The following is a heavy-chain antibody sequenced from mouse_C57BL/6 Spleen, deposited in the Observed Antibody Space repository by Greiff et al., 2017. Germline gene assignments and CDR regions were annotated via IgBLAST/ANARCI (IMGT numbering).Heavy chain of an antibody. D-gene: IGHD1-1*01. CDR3: ARGIYYGSSLFDY. Sequence: QVQLQQPGAELVRPGSSVKLSCKASGYTFTSYWMHWVKQRPIQGLEWIGNIDPSDSETHYNQKFKDKATLTVDKSSSTAYMQLSSLTSEDSAVYYCARGIYYGSSLFDYWGKGTTLTVSS. CDR1: GYTFTSYW. CDR2: IDPSDSET. V-gene: IGHV1-52*01. J-gene: IGHJ2*01.